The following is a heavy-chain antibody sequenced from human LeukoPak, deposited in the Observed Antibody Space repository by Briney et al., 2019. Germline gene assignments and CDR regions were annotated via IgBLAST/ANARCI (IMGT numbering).Heavy chain of an antibody. CDR2: INHSGST. J-gene: IGHJ4*02. D-gene: IGHD3-22*01. CDR1: GGSFSGYY. V-gene: IGHV4-34*01. Sequence: PSETLCLTCAVYGGSFSGYYWSWIRQPPGKGLEWIGEINHSGSTNYNPSLKSRVTISVDTSKNQFSLKLSSVTAADTAVYYCARSEDSSGYYLHDYWGQGTLVTVSS. CDR3: ARSEDSSGYYLHDY.